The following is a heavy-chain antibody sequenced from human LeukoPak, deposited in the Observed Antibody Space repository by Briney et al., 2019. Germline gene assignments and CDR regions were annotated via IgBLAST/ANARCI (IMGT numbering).Heavy chain of an antibody. CDR2: ISWNSDSI. CDR3: TKGSGYFYDRSDSGFDH. CDR1: GFTFDDYA. J-gene: IGHJ4*02. Sequence: GGSLRLSCAASGFTFDDYAMHWVRQGPGKGLEWVSGISWNSDSIGYADSVKGRFTISRDNAKKSLYLQMNSLRAEDMAFYYCTKGSGYFYDRSDSGFDHWGQGTLVTVSS. V-gene: IGHV3-9*03. D-gene: IGHD3-22*01.